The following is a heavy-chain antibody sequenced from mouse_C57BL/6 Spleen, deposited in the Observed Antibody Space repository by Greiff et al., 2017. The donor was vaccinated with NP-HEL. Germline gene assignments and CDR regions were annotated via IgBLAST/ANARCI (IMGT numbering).Heavy chain of an antibody. D-gene: IGHD1-1*01. Sequence: QVQLQQPGAELVRPGSSVKLSCKASGYTFTSYWMHWVKQRPIQGLEWIGNIDPYDSDTHYNQKFKDKATLTVDKSSSTAYMQLSSLTSEDSAVYYCARGGYYGSPSFAYWGQGTLVTVSA. CDR1: GYTFTSYW. CDR2: IDPYDSDT. J-gene: IGHJ3*01. V-gene: IGHV1-52*01. CDR3: ARGGYYGSPSFAY.